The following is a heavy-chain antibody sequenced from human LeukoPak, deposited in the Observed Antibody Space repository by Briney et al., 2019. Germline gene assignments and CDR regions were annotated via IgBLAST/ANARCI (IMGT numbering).Heavy chain of an antibody. CDR2: ISGYNGNT. V-gene: IGHV1-18*01. J-gene: IGHJ2*01. CDR1: GYTFTTYV. Sequence: GASVKVSCKASGYTFTTYVIIWVRQAPGQGLEWMGWISGYNGNTNYAQKLQARVTMTTDTSTSTAYMELRSLRSDDTAVYYCARQSGRDDLGYFDLWGRGTLVTVSS. D-gene: IGHD1-26*01. CDR3: ARQSGRDDLGYFDL.